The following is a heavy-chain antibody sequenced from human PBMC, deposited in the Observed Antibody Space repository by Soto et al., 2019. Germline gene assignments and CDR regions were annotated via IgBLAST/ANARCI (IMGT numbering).Heavy chain of an antibody. D-gene: IGHD1-20*01. CDR2: IIPLLGIT. J-gene: IGHJ1*01. CDR3: ARAPRIITGTTSYEDFQH. V-gene: IGHV1-69*01. CDR1: GGTFSGYA. Sequence: QAQLMQSGAEVKKPGSSVKVSCKASGGTFSGYAINWVRQAPGQGLEWMGGIIPLLGITDYGQKFQGRITIAADESTGTAYMDLIGLRSEDQAVYYCARAPRIITGTTSYEDFQHWGQGTLVSGSS.